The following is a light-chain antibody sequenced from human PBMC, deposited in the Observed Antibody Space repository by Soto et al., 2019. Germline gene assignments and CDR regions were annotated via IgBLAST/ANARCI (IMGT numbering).Light chain of an antibody. CDR3: QQYNSYSWT. CDR2: KAS. CDR1: QSISSY. Sequence: DIQMTQSPSSLSASVEDRVIITCRASQSISSYLNWYQQKPGKAPKLLIYKASSLESGVPSRFSGSGSGTEFTLTISSLQPDDFATYYCQQYNSYSWTFGQGTKVDIK. J-gene: IGKJ1*01. V-gene: IGKV1-5*03.